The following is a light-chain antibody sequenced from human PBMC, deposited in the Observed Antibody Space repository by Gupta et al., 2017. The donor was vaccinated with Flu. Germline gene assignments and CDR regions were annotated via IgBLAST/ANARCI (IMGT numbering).Light chain of an antibody. CDR1: QSVGSY. CDR2: DTC. J-gene: IGKJ1*01. V-gene: IGKV3-11*01. Sequence: SVLTQSPATLSLSPGERCTLSCRASQSVGSYLAWYQQKPGQSPRLLIYDTCHRATGIPARFSGGGDAKDFTLTSSRREYEDVAGYYGHQRRSSWTFGQGTKVEV. CDR3: HQRRSSWT.